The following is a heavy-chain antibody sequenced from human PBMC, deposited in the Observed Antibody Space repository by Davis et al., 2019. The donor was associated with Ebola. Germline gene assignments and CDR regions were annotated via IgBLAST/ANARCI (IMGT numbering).Heavy chain of an antibody. Sequence: ASVKVSCKASGYTFTSYGISWVRQAPGQGLEWMGGIIPIFGTANYAQKFQGRVTMTRNTSISTAYMELSSLRSEDTAVYYCARPVAAPRRKKGYYYGMDVWGQGTTVTVSS. CDR1: GYTFTSYG. D-gene: IGHD6-6*01. V-gene: IGHV1-8*02. J-gene: IGHJ6*02. CDR2: IIPIFGTA. CDR3: ARPVAAPRRKKGYYYGMDV.